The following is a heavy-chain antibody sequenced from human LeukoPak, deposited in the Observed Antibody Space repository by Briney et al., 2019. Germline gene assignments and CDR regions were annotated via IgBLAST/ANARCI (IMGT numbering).Heavy chain of an antibody. J-gene: IGHJ4*02. CDR3: ARGPITTRSHFDY. Sequence: VASVSVSCKASGYTFSGYQVHWLRQAPGQGLEWMGGIIPIFATANYAQKFQGRVTITADESTSTAYMELSSLRSEDTAVYYCARGPITTRSHFDYWGQGTLVTVSS. CDR2: IIPIFATA. D-gene: IGHD3-22*01. CDR1: GYTFSGYQ. V-gene: IGHV1-69*13.